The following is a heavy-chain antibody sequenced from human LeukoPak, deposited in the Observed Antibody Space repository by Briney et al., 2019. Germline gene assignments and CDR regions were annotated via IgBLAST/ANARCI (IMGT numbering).Heavy chain of an antibody. J-gene: IGHJ6*03. CDR1: GFTFSSNA. D-gene: IGHD2-15*01. V-gene: IGHV3-23*01. CDR2: ISDSGGST. CDR3: AKNLLPPRGDYYIDV. Sequence: PGGSLRLSCAASGFTFSSNAMSWVRQAPGKGLEWVSAISDSGGSTYYADSVKGRFTISRDNSKNTLHLQMNSLRAEDTAVYYCAKNLLPPRGDYYIDVWGKGTTVTVSS.